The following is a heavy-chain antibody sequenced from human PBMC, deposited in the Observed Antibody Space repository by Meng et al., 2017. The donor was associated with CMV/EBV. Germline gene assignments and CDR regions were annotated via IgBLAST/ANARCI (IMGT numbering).Heavy chain of an antibody. D-gene: IGHD2-2*02. J-gene: IGHJ3*02. CDR1: GFTFSSYA. CDR2: ISGSGGST. CDR3: ARMDIVVVPAAILVGAFDI. V-gene: IGHV3-23*01. Sequence: GESLKISCAASGFTFSSYAMSWVRQAPGKGLEWVSAISGSGGSTYYADSVKGRFTISRDNSKNTLYLQMNSLRAEDTAVYYCARMDIVVVPAAILVGAFDIWGQGTMVTVSS.